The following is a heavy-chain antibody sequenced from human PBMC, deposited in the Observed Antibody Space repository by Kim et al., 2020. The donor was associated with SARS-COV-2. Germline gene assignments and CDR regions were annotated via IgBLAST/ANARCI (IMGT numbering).Heavy chain of an antibody. D-gene: IGHD3-10*01. Sequence: ASVKVSCKASGYTFTGYYMHWVRQAPGQGLEWMGWINPNSGGTNYAQKFQGRVTMTRDTSISTAYMELSRLRSDDTAVYYCARDEGPGSYWTIGHYYYYYGMDVWGQGTTVTVSS. J-gene: IGHJ6*02. CDR2: INPNSGGT. CDR1: GYTFTGYY. CDR3: ARDEGPGSYWTIGHYYYYYGMDV. V-gene: IGHV1-2*02.